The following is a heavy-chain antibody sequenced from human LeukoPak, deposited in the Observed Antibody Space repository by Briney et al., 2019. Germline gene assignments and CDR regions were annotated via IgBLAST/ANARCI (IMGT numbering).Heavy chain of an antibody. CDR3: AREARLQLYYFDY. CDR1: GGSISSYY. CDR2: IYYSGST. V-gene: IGHV4-59*01. J-gene: IGHJ4*02. D-gene: IGHD5-18*01. Sequence: PSETLSLTCTVSGGSISSYYWSWIRQPPGKGLEWIGYIYYSGSTNYNPSLKSRVTISVDTSKNQFSLKLSSVTAADTAVYYCAREARLQLYYFDYWGQGTLVTVSS.